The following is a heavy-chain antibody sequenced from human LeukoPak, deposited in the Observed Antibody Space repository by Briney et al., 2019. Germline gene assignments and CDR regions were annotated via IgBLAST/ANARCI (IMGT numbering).Heavy chain of an antibody. J-gene: IGHJ4*02. CDR3: AKSSGGATKPFDY. CDR2: ISGTT. Sequence: RGSLRLSCAASGFTFSSFAMSWVRQAPGKGLEWVSTISGTTYYADSVKGRFTISRDNSKNTLYLQMNSLRADDTAVYYCAKSSGGATKPFDYWGQGTLVTVSS. D-gene: IGHD1-26*01. CDR1: GFTFSSFA. V-gene: IGHV3-23*01.